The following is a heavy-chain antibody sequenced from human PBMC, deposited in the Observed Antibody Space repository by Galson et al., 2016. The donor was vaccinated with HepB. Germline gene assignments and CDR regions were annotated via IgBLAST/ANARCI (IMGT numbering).Heavy chain of an antibody. J-gene: IGHJ4*02. CDR1: GFTFRDST. V-gene: IGHV3-23*01. CDR3: AKDPNGDYIGAYDS. Sequence: SLRLSCAASGFTFRDSTMTWVRQAPGKGLEWVSTITGSGVSSYYADSVKGRFTISRGNSKNIVYLQMNSLRAEDTALYYCAKDPNGDYIGAYDSWGQGTLVTVSS. CDR2: ITGSGVSS. D-gene: IGHD4-17*01.